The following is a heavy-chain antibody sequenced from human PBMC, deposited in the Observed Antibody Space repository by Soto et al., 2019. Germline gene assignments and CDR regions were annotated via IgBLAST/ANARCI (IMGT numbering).Heavy chain of an antibody. CDR1: GGSLSSSSYY. J-gene: IGHJ5*02. Sequence: SETLSLTCTVSGGSLSSSSYYWGWIRQPPGKGLEWIGSIYYSGSTYYNPSLKSRVTISVDTSKNQFSLKLSSVTAADTAVYYCARHSGTSGQTMVPWGQGTLVTVSS. D-gene: IGHD3-10*01. CDR3: ARHSGTSGQTMVP. CDR2: IYYSGST. V-gene: IGHV4-39*01.